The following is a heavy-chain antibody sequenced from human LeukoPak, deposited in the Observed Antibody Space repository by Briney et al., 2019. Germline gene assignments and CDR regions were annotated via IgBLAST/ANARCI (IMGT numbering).Heavy chain of an antibody. CDR2: IRAKHLGGTT. Sequence: GGSLRLSCIASGFIFRDRAMSWVRQAPGKGLEWVGFIRAKHLGGTTEYAASVKDRFTISRDDSNSIAYLHMNSLKTEDTAVYYCARNSGTYLGHGMDVWGQGTAVTVSS. CDR3: ARNSGTYLGHGMDV. J-gene: IGHJ6*02. D-gene: IGHD1-26*01. CDR1: GFIFRDRA. V-gene: IGHV3-49*04.